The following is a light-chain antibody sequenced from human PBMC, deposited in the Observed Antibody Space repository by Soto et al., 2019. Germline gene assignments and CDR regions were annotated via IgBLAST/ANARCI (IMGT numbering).Light chain of an antibody. J-gene: IGKJ1*01. CDR3: HQYDNWPPWT. Sequence: IVMTQSPATLSVSQGERDTLSCRASQSVSSNLAWYQQKPGQAPRLLIYGASTRATGIPARFSGSGSGTEFTLTISSLQSEDFAVYYCHQYDNWPPWTFGQGTKVDIK. V-gene: IGKV3D-15*01. CDR2: GAS. CDR1: QSVSSN.